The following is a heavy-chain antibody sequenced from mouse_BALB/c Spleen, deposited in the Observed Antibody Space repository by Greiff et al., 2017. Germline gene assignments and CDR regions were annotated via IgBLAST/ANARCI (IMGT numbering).Heavy chain of an antibody. V-gene: IGHV1-69*02. CDR1: GYTFTSYW. Sequence: QVQLQQPGAELVRPGASVKLSCKASGYTFTSYWINWVKQRPGQGLEWIGNIYPSDSYTNYNQKFKDKATLTVDKSSSTAYMQLSSPTSEDSAVYYCTSHYYGLDYWGQGTTLTVSS. CDR2: IYPSDSYT. J-gene: IGHJ2*01. D-gene: IGHD1-2*01. CDR3: TSHYYGLDY.